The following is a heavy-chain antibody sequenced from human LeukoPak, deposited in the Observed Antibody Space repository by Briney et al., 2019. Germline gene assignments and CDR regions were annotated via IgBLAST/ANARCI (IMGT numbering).Heavy chain of an antibody. D-gene: IGHD6-6*01. Sequence: SETLSLTCTVSGGSISSYYWSWIRQPPGKGLEWIGYIYYSGSTNYNPSLKSRVTISVDTSKSQFSLKLSSVTAADTAVYYCAGSIAGGEGYWGQGTLVTVSS. CDR1: GGSISSYY. CDR2: IYYSGST. J-gene: IGHJ4*02. CDR3: AGSIAGGEGY. V-gene: IGHV4-59*01.